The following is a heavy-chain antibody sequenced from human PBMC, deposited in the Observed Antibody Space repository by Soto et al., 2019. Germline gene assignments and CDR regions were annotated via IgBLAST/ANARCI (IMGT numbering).Heavy chain of an antibody. J-gene: IGHJ3*02. CDR1: GGSTSSDDYY. V-gene: IGHV4-30-4*01. D-gene: IGHD3-22*01. Sequence: SETLSLTCTVSGGSTSSDDYYWIWIRQPPGKGLEWIGYIYYSGSTYHNPSLKSRVTISVDTSNNQFSLKLSSVTAADTAAYYCARLFAYYDKEPGAFDIWGQGTLVTVSS. CDR3: ARLFAYYDKEPGAFDI. CDR2: IYYSGST.